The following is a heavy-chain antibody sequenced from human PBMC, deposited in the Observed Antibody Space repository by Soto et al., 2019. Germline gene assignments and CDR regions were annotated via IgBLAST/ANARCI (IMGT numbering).Heavy chain of an antibody. V-gene: IGHV4-59*01. CDR3: ARDDVVVVAATPYYYGMDV. D-gene: IGHD2-15*01. J-gene: IGHJ6*02. Sequence: PSETLSLTCTVSGGSISSYYWSWIRQPPGKGLEWIGYIYYSGSTNYNPSLKSRVTISVDTPKNQFSLKLSSVTAADTAVYYCARDDVVVVAATPYYYGMDVWGQGTTVTVSS. CDR1: GGSISSYY. CDR2: IYYSGST.